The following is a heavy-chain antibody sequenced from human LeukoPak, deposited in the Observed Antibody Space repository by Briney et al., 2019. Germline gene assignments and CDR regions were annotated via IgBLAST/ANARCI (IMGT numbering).Heavy chain of an antibody. J-gene: IGHJ6*03. Sequence: PSETLSLTCTVSGGSISSYYWSWIRQPAGKGLEWIGRIYTSGSTNYNPSLKSRATMSVDTSKNQFSLKLSSVTAADTAVYYCARELVGQYCSGGSCYNFYYYYYMDVWGKGTTVTVSS. CDR3: ARELVGQYCSGGSCYNFYYYYYMDV. CDR1: GGSISSYY. V-gene: IGHV4-4*07. CDR2: IYTSGST. D-gene: IGHD2-15*01.